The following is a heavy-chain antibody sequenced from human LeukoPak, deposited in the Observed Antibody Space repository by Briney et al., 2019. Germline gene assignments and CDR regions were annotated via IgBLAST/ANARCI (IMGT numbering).Heavy chain of an antibody. Sequence: GGSLRLSCAASGFTFSSYWMHWGRQAPGKGLVWVSRINSDGSSTSYADSVKGRFTISRDNAKNTLYLQMNSLRAEDTAVYYCARETPFTYYDFWSGYPHSGAFDIWGQGTMVTVSS. J-gene: IGHJ3*02. CDR1: GFTFSSYW. V-gene: IGHV3-74*01. CDR2: INSDGSST. CDR3: ARETPFTYYDFWSGYPHSGAFDI. D-gene: IGHD3-3*01.